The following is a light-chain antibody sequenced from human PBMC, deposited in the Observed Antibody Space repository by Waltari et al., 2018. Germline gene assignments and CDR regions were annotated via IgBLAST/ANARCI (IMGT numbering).Light chain of an antibody. CDR2: GAS. CDR1: QSVSSCY. Sequence: EIVLTQSPGTLSLSPGERATLSCRASQSVSSCYLAWYQQKPGQAPRLLIYGASSRATGIPDRFSGSGSGTDFTLTTSRLEPEDFAVYYCQQYGSSPITIGQWTRLEIK. J-gene: IGKJ5*01. CDR3: QQYGSSPIT. V-gene: IGKV3-20*01.